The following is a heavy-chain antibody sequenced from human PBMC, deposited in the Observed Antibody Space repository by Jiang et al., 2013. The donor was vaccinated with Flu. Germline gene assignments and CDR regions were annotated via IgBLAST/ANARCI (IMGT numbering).Heavy chain of an antibody. CDR3: ARDRGYSGYDYDEGPYYYYGMDV. Sequence: SGDSVSSNSAAWNWIRQSPSRGLEWLGRTYYRSKWYNDYAVSVKSRITINPDTSKNQFSLQLNSVTPEDTAVYYCARDRGYSGYDYDEGPYYYYGMDVWGQGTTVTVSS. V-gene: IGHV6-1*01. D-gene: IGHD5-12*01. CDR1: GDSVSSNSAA. J-gene: IGHJ6*02. CDR2: TYYRSKWYN.